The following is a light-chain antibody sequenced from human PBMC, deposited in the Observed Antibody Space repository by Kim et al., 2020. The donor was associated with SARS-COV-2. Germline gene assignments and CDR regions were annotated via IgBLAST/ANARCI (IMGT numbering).Light chain of an antibody. CDR3: QQYYSTPQT. CDR1: QSVLYSSNNKNY. J-gene: IGKJ1*01. Sequence: DIVMTQSLDSLAVSLGERATINCKSSQSVLYSSNNKNYLAWYQQKPGQPPKLLIYWASTRESGVPDRFSGSGSGTDFTLTISSLQAEDVAVYYCQQYYSTPQTFGQGTKVDIK. V-gene: IGKV4-1*01. CDR2: WAS.